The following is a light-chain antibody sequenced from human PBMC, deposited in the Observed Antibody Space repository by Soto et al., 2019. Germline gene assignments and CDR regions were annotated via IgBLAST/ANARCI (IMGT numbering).Light chain of an antibody. CDR2: WAS. J-gene: IGKJ1*01. Sequence: DIVMTQSPDSLAVSLGERATINCRSSQSVLYSSNNKNYLAWYQQRPGQPPKLLIYWASTRESGVPDRVSGSGSGTDFTLTISSLQAEDGAVYYCQQDYTTSRTFGQGTKVDIK. CDR3: QQDYTTSRT. V-gene: IGKV4-1*01. CDR1: QSVLYSSNNKNY.